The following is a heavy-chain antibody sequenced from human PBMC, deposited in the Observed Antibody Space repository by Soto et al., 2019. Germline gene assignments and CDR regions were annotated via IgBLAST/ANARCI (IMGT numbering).Heavy chain of an antibody. V-gene: IGHV1-2*02. CDR3: ARVFVDVPE. Sequence: QLVQSGAEVKKPGASVRVSCKTSGPTFIAYYIHWVRQAPGQGLEWMGWIDPKSGGTTYEQKFLGRVTMTRDTSINTAYMDLNRLTSADTAVYYCARVFVDVPEWGQGTLITVSA. J-gene: IGHJ4*02. D-gene: IGHD5-12*01. CDR2: IDPKSGGT. CDR1: GPTFIAYY.